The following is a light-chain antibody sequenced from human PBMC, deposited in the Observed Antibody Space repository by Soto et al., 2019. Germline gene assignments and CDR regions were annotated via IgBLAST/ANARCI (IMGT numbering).Light chain of an antibody. Sequence: QSVLTQPPSASGTPGQRVTISCSGGSSNIGTNAVNWYQQLPGTAPKLLIYNNNQRPSGVPDRFSGSKSGPSASLAISGLQSEDEADYYCAAWDDSLNGYVFGTGTKLTVL. CDR3: AAWDDSLNGYV. CDR1: SSNIGTNA. V-gene: IGLV1-44*01. CDR2: NNN. J-gene: IGLJ1*01.